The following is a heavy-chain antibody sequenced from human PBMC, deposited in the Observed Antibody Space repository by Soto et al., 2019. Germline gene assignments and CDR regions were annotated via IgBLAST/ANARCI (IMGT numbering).Heavy chain of an antibody. J-gene: IGHJ4*02. D-gene: IGHD3-3*01. CDR2: IYYSGST. Sequence: QVQLQESGPGLVKPSQTLSLTCTVSGGSISSGGYYWSWIRQHPGKGLEWIGYIYYSGSTYYNPFLKSRVTIAVDTSKNQFSLKLSSVTAADTAVYYCARGHDFWSGYNGYFDYWGQGTLVTVSS. V-gene: IGHV4-31*03. CDR3: ARGHDFWSGYNGYFDY. CDR1: GGSISSGGYY.